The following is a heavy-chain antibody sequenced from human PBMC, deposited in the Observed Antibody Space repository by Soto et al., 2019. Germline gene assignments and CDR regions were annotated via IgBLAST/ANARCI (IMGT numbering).Heavy chain of an antibody. J-gene: IGHJ4*02. V-gene: IGHV3-23*01. CDR2: ISPTGGST. Sequence: EVQLLESGGGLVHPGGSLRLYCATSGFSFSSYAMTWLRQAPGKGLEWVSTISPTGGSTYYADSVTGRFTISRDDSKNTLYLHMNSLRAEDTATYYCAKDLLQWLGGSGPFDYWGQGPLVTVSS. CDR3: AKDLLQWLGGSGPFDY. D-gene: IGHD6-19*01. CDR1: GFSFSSYA.